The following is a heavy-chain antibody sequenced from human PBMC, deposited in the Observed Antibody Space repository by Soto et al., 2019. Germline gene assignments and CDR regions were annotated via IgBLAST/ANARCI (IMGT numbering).Heavy chain of an antibody. V-gene: IGHV1-18*01. Sequence: ASVKVSCKASGYTFTSYGISWVRQAPGQGLEWMGWISAYNGNTNYAQKLQGRVTMTTDTSTSTAYMELRSLRSDDTAVYYCARQPYDILTTYYYYYMDVWGKGTTVTVSS. D-gene: IGHD3-9*01. CDR2: ISAYNGNT. J-gene: IGHJ6*03. CDR1: GYTFTSYG. CDR3: ARQPYDILTTYYYYYMDV.